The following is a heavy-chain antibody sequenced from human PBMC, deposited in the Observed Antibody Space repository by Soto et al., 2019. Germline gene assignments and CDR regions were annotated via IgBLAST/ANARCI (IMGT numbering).Heavy chain of an antibody. CDR2: ISAYNGNT. J-gene: IGHJ4*02. CDR1: GYTFTGYG. V-gene: IGHV1-18*01. D-gene: IGHD6-13*01. Sequence: QVQLVQSGAEVKKPGASVKVSCKASGYTFTGYGISWVRQAPGQGLEWMGWISAYNGNTNYAQKLQGRVTMTTDTSTSTAYMELRSLRSDDTAVYYCARDESSSSWYLGSSNDYWGQGTLVTVSS. CDR3: ARDESSSSWYLGSSNDY.